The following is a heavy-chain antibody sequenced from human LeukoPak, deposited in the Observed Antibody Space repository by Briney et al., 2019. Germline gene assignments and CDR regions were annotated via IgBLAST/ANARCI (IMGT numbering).Heavy chain of an antibody. J-gene: IGHJ5*02. CDR3: AKARYRFDP. D-gene: IGHD1-1*01. CDR1: GFTFSSYS. CDR2: ISGSSSTI. Sequence: GGSLRLSCAASGFTFSSYSMNWVRQAPGKGLEWGSYISGSSSTIYYADSVKGRFTISRDNGKNTLYLQMNSLRAEDTAVYYCAKARYRFDPWGQGTLVTVSS. V-gene: IGHV3-48*01.